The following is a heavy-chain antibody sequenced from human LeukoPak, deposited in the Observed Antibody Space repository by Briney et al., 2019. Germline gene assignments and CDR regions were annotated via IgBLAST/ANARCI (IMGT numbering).Heavy chain of an antibody. J-gene: IGHJ4*02. Sequence: GGSLRLSCAASGFTFSSYGMSWVRQVPGKGLEWVSSISHTGGSPYYADSVKGRFTVSRDNSKNTLYLQMNSLTVEDTAIYYCAHGSMYQLDYWGQGTLVTVSS. CDR3: AHGSMYQLDY. D-gene: IGHD2-2*01. CDR2: ISHTGGSP. V-gene: IGHV3-23*01. CDR1: GFTFSSYG.